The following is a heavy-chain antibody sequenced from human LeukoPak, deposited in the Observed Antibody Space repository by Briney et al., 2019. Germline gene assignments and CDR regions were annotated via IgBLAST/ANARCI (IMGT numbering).Heavy chain of an antibody. J-gene: IGHJ4*02. CDR2: ISYDGSNK. V-gene: IGHV3-30-3*01. Sequence: GGSLRLSCAASGFTFSSYAMLWVRQAPGKGLEWVAVISYDGSNKYYADSVKGRFTISRDNSKNTLYLQMNSLRAEDTAVYYCARDRDTPETYDSSGYYYRMTFDYWGQGTLVTVSS. CDR1: GFTFSSYA. D-gene: IGHD3-22*01. CDR3: ARDRDTPETYDSSGYYYRMTFDY.